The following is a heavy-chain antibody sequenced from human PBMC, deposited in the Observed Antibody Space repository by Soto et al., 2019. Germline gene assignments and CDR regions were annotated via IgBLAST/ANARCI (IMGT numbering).Heavy chain of an antibody. V-gene: IGHV3-30*18. D-gene: IGHD4-17*01. Sequence: GGSMRLSSAAAGFNFSSYCRHWVSQTPGKGLEWVAVISYDGSNKYYADSVKGRFTISRDNSKNTLYLQMNSLRAEDTAVYYCAKPSTEDDYGWSYAFDIWGQGTMVTVSS. J-gene: IGHJ3*02. CDR2: ISYDGSNK. CDR3: AKPSTEDDYGWSYAFDI. CDR1: GFNFSSYC.